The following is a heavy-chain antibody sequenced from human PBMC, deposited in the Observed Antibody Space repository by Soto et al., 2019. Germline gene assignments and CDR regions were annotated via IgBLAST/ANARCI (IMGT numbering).Heavy chain of an antibody. V-gene: IGHV1-69*13. D-gene: IGHD6-6*01. CDR3: ARDLRYSSSTTYYYYGMDV. J-gene: IGHJ6*02. CDR1: GGTFSSYA. Sequence: SVKVSCKASGGTFSSYAISWVRQAPGQGLEWMGGIIPIFGTANYAQKFQGRVTITADESTSTAYMELSSLRSEDTAVYYCARDLRYSSSTTYYYYGMDVWGQGTTVTV. CDR2: IIPIFGTA.